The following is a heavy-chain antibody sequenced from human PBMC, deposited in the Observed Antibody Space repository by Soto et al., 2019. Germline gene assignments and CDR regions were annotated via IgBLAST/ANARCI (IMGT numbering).Heavy chain of an antibody. Sequence: SETLSLTCAVSGGSISSSNWWSWVRQPPGKGLEWIGEIYHSGSTNYNPSLKSRVTISVDKSKNQFSLKLSSVTAADTAVYYCARDLGYCSGGSCYSGANWFDPWGQGTLVTVSS. V-gene: IGHV4-4*02. CDR3: ARDLGYCSGGSCYSGANWFDP. J-gene: IGHJ5*02. CDR2: IYHSGST. D-gene: IGHD2-15*01. CDR1: GGSISSSNW.